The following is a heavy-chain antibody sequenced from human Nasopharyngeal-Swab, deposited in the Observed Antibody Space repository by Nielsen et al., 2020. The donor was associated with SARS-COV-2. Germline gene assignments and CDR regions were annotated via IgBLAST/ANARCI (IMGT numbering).Heavy chain of an antibody. CDR1: GYTLTELS. V-gene: IGHV1-24*01. Sequence: ASVKVSCKVSGYTLTELSMHWVRQAPGKGLEWMGGFDPEDGETIYAQKFQGRVTITRDTSASTAYMELSSLRSEDTAVYYCAREGAVAESYYYYYYMDVWGKGTTVTVSS. J-gene: IGHJ6*03. CDR3: AREGAVAESYYYYYYMDV. D-gene: IGHD6-19*01. CDR2: FDPEDGET.